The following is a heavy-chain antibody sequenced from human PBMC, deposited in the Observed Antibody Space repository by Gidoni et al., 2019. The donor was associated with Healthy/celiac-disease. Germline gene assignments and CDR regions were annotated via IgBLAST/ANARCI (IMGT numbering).Heavy chain of an antibody. CDR3: AKAKAGYSYGSNYGMDV. Sequence: EVQLLESGGGLVQPGGSLRLSCAASGFTFSSYAMSWVRQAPGKGLEWVSAISGSGGSTYYADSVKGRFTISRDNSKNTLYLQMNSLRAEDTAVYYCAKAKAGYSYGSNYGMDVWGQGTTVTVSS. V-gene: IGHV3-23*01. CDR2: ISGSGGST. D-gene: IGHD5-18*01. CDR1: GFTFSSYA. J-gene: IGHJ6*02.